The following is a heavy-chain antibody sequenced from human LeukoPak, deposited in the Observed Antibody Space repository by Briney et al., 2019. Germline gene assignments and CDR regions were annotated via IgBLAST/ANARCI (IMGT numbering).Heavy chain of an antibody. CDR2: IYHSGST. J-gene: IGHJ4*02. CDR3: ATYGHTSGGFTFEY. D-gene: IGHD2-15*01. Sequence: SETLSLTCAVSGGSISSGGYSWSWIRQPPGKGLEWIGYIYHSGSTYYNPSLKSRVTISVDRSKNQFSLRLTSVTAADTAVYYCATYGHTSGGFTFEYWGQGALVTVYS. V-gene: IGHV4-30-2*01. CDR1: GGSISSGGYS.